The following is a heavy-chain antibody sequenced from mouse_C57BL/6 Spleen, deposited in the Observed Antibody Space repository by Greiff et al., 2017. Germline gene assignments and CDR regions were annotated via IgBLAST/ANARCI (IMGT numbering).Heavy chain of an antibody. CDR1: GYAFSSYW. Sequence: QVHVKQSGAELVKPGASVKISCKASGYAFSSYWMNWVKQRPGKGLEWIGQIYPGDGDTNYNGKFKGKATLTADKSSSTAYMQLSSLTSEDSAVYFCARHYGSSYDDWGQGTTLTVSS. CDR3: ARHYGSSYDD. CDR2: IYPGDGDT. J-gene: IGHJ2*01. D-gene: IGHD1-1*01. V-gene: IGHV1-80*01.